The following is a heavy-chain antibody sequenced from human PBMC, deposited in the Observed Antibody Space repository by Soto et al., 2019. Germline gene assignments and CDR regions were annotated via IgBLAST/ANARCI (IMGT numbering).Heavy chain of an antibody. D-gene: IGHD6-13*01. Sequence: PGESLKISCNGSGYSFTSYWIGWVRQMPGKGLEWMGIIYPGDSDTRYSPSFQGQVTISADKSISTAYLQWSSLKASDTAMYYCARASSSSWYEYYYYYYGMDVWGQGTTVTVSS. V-gene: IGHV5-51*01. J-gene: IGHJ6*02. CDR1: GYSFTSYW. CDR3: ARASSSSWYEYYYYYYGMDV. CDR2: IYPGDSDT.